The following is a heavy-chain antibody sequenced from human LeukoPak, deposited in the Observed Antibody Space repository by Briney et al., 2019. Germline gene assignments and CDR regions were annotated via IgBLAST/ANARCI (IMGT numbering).Heavy chain of an antibody. Sequence: SVKVSCKASGGTFSSYAISWVRQAPGQGLEWMGRIIPIFGIANYAQKFQGRVTITADKSTSTAYMGLSSLRSEDTAVYYCARELMDTAMVTGFGYWGQGTLVTVSS. CDR3: ARELMDTAMVTGFGY. CDR1: GGTFSSYA. D-gene: IGHD5-18*01. V-gene: IGHV1-69*04. CDR2: IIPIFGIA. J-gene: IGHJ4*02.